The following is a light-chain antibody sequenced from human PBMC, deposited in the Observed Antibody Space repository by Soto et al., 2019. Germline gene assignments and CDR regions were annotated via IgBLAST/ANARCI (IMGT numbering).Light chain of an antibody. CDR2: GAS. CDR3: QQYNYWPPSYT. CDR1: QSVGSN. V-gene: IGKV3-15*01. Sequence: EIVMTQSPATLSVSPGERATLSCRASQSVGSNLAWYQQKPGQAPRLLIYGASTRAPGIPARFSGSRSGTEFALTISSLQSEYFAVYYCQQYNYWPPSYTFGQGTKLEIK. J-gene: IGKJ2*01.